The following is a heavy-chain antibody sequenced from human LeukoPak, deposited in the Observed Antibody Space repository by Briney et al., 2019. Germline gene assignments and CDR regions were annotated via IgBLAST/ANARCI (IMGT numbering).Heavy chain of an antibody. CDR2: INGDGGST. CDR3: ARGYYGSGGYYNLDY. Sequence: GGSLRLSCAASGFTFSSYWMHWVRQAPGKGLVWVSRINGDGGSTSYADSVKGRFTISRDNAKNTLYLQMNSLRAEDTAVYYCARGYYGSGGYYNLDYWGQGTLVTVSS. D-gene: IGHD3-10*01. CDR1: GFTFSSYW. J-gene: IGHJ4*02. V-gene: IGHV3-74*01.